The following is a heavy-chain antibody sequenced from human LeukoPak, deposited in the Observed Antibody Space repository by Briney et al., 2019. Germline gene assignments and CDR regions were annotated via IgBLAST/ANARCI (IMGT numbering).Heavy chain of an antibody. J-gene: IGHJ5*02. CDR3: ARLPEGGYATSLGWLDP. Sequence: SETLSLTCTVPSAAISRSYWIWIRQTPGKGLEWIGYISYSGVSTYNPSLGSRVTISRDTSKNEVSLNLSSVTAADTAVYFCARLPEGGYATSLGWLDPWGQGTRITVSS. CDR1: SAAISRSY. CDR2: ISYSGVS. V-gene: IGHV4-59*08. D-gene: IGHD5-24*01.